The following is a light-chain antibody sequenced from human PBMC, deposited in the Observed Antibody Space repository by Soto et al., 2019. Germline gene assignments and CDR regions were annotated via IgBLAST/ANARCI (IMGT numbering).Light chain of an antibody. Sequence: DITMAQSPSTLSGSVGDRVTITCRASQTISSWLAWYQQKPGKAPKLLIYKASTLKSGVPSRFSGSGSGTEFALTISSLQPADFATYYCQQYETYPCTFGGGTKVDIK. CDR2: KAS. CDR1: QTISSW. J-gene: IGKJ4*02. V-gene: IGKV1-5*03. CDR3: QQYETYPCT.